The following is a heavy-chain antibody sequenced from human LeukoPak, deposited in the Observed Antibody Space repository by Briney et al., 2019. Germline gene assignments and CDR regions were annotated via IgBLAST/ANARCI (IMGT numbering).Heavy chain of an antibody. CDR3: AKDRSGTMLGFFDY. V-gene: IGHV3-9*01. CDR2: ISWNSGSI. D-gene: IGHD3-10*01. CDR1: GFTFDDYA. Sequence: GRSLRLSCAASGFTFDDYAMHWVRQAPGKGLEWVSGISWNSGSIGYADSVKGRFTISRDNAKNSLYLQMNSLRAEDTALYYCAKDRSGTMLGFFDYWGQGTLVTVSS. J-gene: IGHJ4*02.